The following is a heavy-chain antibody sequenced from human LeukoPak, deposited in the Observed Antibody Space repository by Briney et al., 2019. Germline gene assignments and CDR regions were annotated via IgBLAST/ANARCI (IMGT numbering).Heavy chain of an antibody. J-gene: IGHJ4*02. D-gene: IGHD3-9*01. CDR3: ARVPFILTGPYYFDY. CDR2: IYYSGST. CDR1: GGSISSSSYY. Sequence: SETLSLTCTVSGGSISSSSYYWGWIRQPPGKGLEWIGSIYYSGSTYYNPSLKSRVTISVDTSKNQFSLKLSSVTAADTAVYYRARVPFILTGPYYFDYWGQGTLVTVSS. V-gene: IGHV4-39*07.